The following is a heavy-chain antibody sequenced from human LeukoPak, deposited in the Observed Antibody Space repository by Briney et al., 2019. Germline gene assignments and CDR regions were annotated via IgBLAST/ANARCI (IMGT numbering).Heavy chain of an antibody. CDR2: IYTSGST. D-gene: IGHD5-18*01. V-gene: IGHV4-61*02. CDR1: GGSISGGTYY. Sequence: SQTLSLTCTVSGGSISGGTYYWSWIRQPAGKGLEWIGRIYTSGSTNYNPSLKSRVTMSVDTSKNQFSLKLSSVTAADTAVYYCARPGVGSGRYGAFDIWGQGTMVTVSS. CDR3: ARPGVGSGRYGAFDI. J-gene: IGHJ3*02.